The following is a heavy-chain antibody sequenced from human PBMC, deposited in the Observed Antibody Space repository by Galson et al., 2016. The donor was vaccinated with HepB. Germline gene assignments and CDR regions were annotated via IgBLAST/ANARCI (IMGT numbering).Heavy chain of an antibody. CDR1: GYSFATYW. CDR2: IYPGDSDT. Sequence: AEVKKPGESLKMSCKGSGYSFATYWIGWVRQMPGKGLEWMGIIYPGDSDTRYGPSFQGQVTISADKPTSTAYLQWSSLKASDTAMYYCARTNSGWLYYFDYWGQGTLVTVSS. D-gene: IGHD5-12*01. J-gene: IGHJ4*02. V-gene: IGHV5-51*01. CDR3: ARTNSGWLYYFDY.